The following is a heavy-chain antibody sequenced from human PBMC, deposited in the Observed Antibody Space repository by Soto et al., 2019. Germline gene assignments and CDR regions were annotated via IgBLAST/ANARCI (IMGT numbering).Heavy chain of an antibody. J-gene: IGHJ4*02. V-gene: IGHV1-69*01. D-gene: IGHD6-13*01. CDR3: ATTPFNMASAGSYYFDS. CDR1: GGTFSNYG. Sequence: QVKLVQSGTEVKRPGSSVKVSCKASGGTFSNYGHSWVRQAPGHGLQWMGGIIPLFGTLHNAREFQDRVTITADQSTGTASMDLRSLTYDDTAVYFCATTPFNMASAGSYYFDSWGQGILVTVSS. CDR2: IIPLFGTL.